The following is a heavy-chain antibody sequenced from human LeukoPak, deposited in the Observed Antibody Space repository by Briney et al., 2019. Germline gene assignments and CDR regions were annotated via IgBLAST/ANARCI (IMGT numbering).Heavy chain of an antibody. D-gene: IGHD4-17*01. J-gene: IGHJ6*03. V-gene: IGHV4-59*01. CDR1: GGSISSYY. CDR2: IYYSGST. Sequence: SETLSLTCTVSGGSISSYYWSWIRQPPGKGLEWIGYIYYSGSTNYNPSLKSRVTISVDTSKNQFSLKLSSVTAADTAVYYCASLHTAYYYMDVWGKGTTVTVSS. CDR3: ASLHTAYYYMDV.